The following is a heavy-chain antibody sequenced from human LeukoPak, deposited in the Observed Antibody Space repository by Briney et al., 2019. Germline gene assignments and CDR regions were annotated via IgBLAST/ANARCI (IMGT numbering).Heavy chain of an antibody. J-gene: IGHJ4*02. V-gene: IGHV4-59*01. CDR1: GGSISSYY. CDR2: IYYSGST. D-gene: IGHD6-19*01. Sequence: PSETLSLTCTVSGGSISSYYWSWIRQPPGKGLEWIGYIYYSGSTNYNPYLKSRVTISVDTSKKQFSLKLSSVTAADTAVYYCARHNGWSLDYWGQGTLVTVSS. CDR3: ARHNGWSLDY.